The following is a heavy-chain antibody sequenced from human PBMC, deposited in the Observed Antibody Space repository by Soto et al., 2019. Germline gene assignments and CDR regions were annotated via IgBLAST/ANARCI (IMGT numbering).Heavy chain of an antibody. D-gene: IGHD1-26*01. CDR2: ISSSSSYI. CDR3: AREVLHYYYYYGMDV. J-gene: IGHJ6*02. CDR1: GFTFSSYS. V-gene: IGHV3-21*01. Sequence: GGSLRLSCTASGFTFSSYSMNWVRQAPGKGLEWVSSISSSSSYIYYADSVKGRFTISRDNAKNSLYLQMNSLRAEDTAVYYCAREVLHYYYYYGMDVWGQGTTVTVSS.